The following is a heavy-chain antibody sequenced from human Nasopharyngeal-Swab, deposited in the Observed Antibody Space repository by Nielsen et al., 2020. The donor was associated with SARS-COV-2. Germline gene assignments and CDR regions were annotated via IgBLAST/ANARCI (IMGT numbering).Heavy chain of an antibody. Sequence: GESLKISCAASGFTFSSYAMSWVRQAPGKGLEWVSAISGSGGSTYYADSVKGRFTISRDNAKNTLYLQMNSLRAEDTAVYYCARDPAITGTTFDPWGQGTLVTVSS. CDR1: GFTFSSYA. J-gene: IGHJ5*02. CDR2: ISGSGGST. CDR3: ARDPAITGTTFDP. D-gene: IGHD1-7*01. V-gene: IGHV3-23*01.